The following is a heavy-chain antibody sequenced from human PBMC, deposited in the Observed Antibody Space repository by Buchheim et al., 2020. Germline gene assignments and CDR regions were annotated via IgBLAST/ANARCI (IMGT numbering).Heavy chain of an antibody. Sequence: QVQLQQWGAGLLKPSETLSLTCGVSGGSFSGHYSTWIRQSPGKGLEWIGEIYHSGSTNYNPSLKSRVTISVDKSKNQFSLKLSSVTAADTAVYYCARGMAGRRFDYWGQGTL. J-gene: IGHJ4*02. CDR1: GGSFSGHY. V-gene: IGHV4-34*01. D-gene: IGHD5-24*01. CDR3: ARGMAGRRFDY. CDR2: IYHSGST.